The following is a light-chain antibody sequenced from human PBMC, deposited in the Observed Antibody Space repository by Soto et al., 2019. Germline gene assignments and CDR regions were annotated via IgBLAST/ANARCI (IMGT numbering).Light chain of an antibody. CDR2: KAS. V-gene: IGKV1-5*03. J-gene: IGKJ1*01. CDR1: QTISSW. CDR3: QQCHRYLT. Sequence: EIQMSQSPSSLSASVGDRFTMTCRSSQTISSWLAWYQQKPGKAPKLLIYKASTLKSGAPSRFSGSGSGTEFTLTISSLQPDDIATYYCQQCHRYLTFGQGTKVDIK.